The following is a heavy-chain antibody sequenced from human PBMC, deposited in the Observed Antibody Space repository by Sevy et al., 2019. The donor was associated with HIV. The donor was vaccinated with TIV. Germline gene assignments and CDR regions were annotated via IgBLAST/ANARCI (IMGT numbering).Heavy chain of an antibody. CDR1: GYSFTNYA. CDR2: IKTDNGNT. Sequence: ASVKVSCKASGYSFTNYAIHWVRQAPGQGLEWMGWIKTDNGNTKYSQRFQGRVTITRDTSATTAYMGMISLGYDDTARCFCARGKGGIFGVVVGEFESWGQGTLVTVSS. D-gene: IGHD3-3*01. V-gene: IGHV1-3*04. CDR3: ARGKGGIFGVVVGEFES. J-gene: IGHJ4*02.